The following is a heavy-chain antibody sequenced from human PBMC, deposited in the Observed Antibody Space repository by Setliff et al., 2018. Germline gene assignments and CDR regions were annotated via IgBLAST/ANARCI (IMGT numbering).Heavy chain of an antibody. CDR1: GYTFRSYG. V-gene: IGHV1-69*05. CDR3: AREGVDTRSSTDYRYYMDV. D-gene: IGHD5-18*01. Sequence: SVKVSCKASGYTFRSYGISWVRQAPGQGLEWMGGTIPMFGSANYAQKFQGRVTIITDEFTGTAYMELGSLRTEDTAVYYCAREGVDTRSSTDYRYYMDVWGKGTTVTVSS. CDR2: TIPMFGSA. J-gene: IGHJ6*03.